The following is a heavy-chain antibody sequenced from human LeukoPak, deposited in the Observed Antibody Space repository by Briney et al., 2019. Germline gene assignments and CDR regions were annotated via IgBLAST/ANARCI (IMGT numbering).Heavy chain of an antibody. CDR2: ISAYNGNT. Sequence: GASVKVSCKASGYTFTSYGISWVRQAPGQGLEWMGWISAYNGNTNYAQKLQGRVTMTTDTSTSTPYMELRSLRSADTAVYYCARDLGTGNSGSLADYWGQGTLVTVSS. CDR1: GYTFTSYG. D-gene: IGHD3-10*01. CDR3: ARDLGTGNSGSLADY. V-gene: IGHV1-18*01. J-gene: IGHJ4*02.